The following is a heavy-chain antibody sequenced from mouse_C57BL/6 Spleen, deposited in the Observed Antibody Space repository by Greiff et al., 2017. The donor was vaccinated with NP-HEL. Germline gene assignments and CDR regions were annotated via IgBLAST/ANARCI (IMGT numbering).Heavy chain of an antibody. CDR1: GFTIKNTY. J-gene: IGHJ4*01. V-gene: IGHV14-3*01. D-gene: IGHD2-1*01. CDR3: ARSRGICYGVPGAMDY. CDR2: IDPANGNT. Sequence: EVQVVESVAELVRPGASVKLSCTASGFTIKNTYMHWVKQRPEQGLEWIGRIDPANGNTKYATKFQGKATITADTSSNTAYLQLSSLTSEDAAISYCARSRGICYGVPGAMDYWGQGTSVTVSS.